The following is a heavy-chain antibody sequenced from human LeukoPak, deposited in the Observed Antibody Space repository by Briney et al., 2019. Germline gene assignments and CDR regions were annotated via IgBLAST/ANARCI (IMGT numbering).Heavy chain of an antibody. CDR1: GYTLTDHD. D-gene: IGHD4-23*01. Sequence: GASVKVSCKASGYTLTDHDIHWVRQAPGQRLEWMGWIIVGNGNTKYSQKFQGRVIITTDTSASTVYMELSSLRSEDTAVYYCARDAVVGTGIAFDVWGQGTMVTVSS. CDR2: IIVGNGNT. V-gene: IGHV1-3*01. CDR3: ARDAVVGTGIAFDV. J-gene: IGHJ3*01.